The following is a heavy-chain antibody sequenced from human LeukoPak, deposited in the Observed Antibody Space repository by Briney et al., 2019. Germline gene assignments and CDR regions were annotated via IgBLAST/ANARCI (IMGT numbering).Heavy chain of an antibody. CDR2: IHYSGST. CDR3: ARDRGWPSYYYDSSGYYYGGHWFDP. Sequence: SETLSLTCTVSGGSISSSSYYWGWIRQPPGKGLEWIGSIHYSGSTYYNPSLKSRVTISVDTSKNQFSLKLSSVTAAGTAVYYCARDRGWPSYYYDSSGYYYGGHWFDPWGQGTLVTVSS. V-gene: IGHV4-39*07. J-gene: IGHJ5*02. D-gene: IGHD3-22*01. CDR1: GGSISSSSYY.